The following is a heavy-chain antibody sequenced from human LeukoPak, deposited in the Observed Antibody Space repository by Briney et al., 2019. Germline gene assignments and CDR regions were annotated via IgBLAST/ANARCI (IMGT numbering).Heavy chain of an antibody. V-gene: IGHV3-66*01. CDR2: IYSGGST. J-gene: IGHJ4*02. D-gene: IGHD3-22*01. Sequence: PGGSLRLSCAASGFTVSINYMSWVRQAPGKGLEWVSVIYSGGSTYYADSVKGRFTISRDNSKNTLYLQMNSLRAEDTAVYYCASGGLGDSSGYGYWGQGTLVTVSS. CDR1: GFTVSINY. CDR3: ASGGLGDSSGYGY.